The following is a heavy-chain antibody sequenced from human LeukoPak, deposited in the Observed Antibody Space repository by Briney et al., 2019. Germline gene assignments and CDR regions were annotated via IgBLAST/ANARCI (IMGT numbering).Heavy chain of an antibody. CDR1: GYTLTELS. CDR2: FDPEDGET. Sequence: ASVKVSCKVSGYTLTELSMHWVRQAPGKGLERMGGFDPEDGETIYAQKFQGRVTMTEDTSTDTAYMELSSLRSEDTAVYYCATELRTAAGTDYWGQGTLVTVSS. V-gene: IGHV1-24*01. J-gene: IGHJ4*02. D-gene: IGHD6-13*01. CDR3: ATELRTAAGTDY.